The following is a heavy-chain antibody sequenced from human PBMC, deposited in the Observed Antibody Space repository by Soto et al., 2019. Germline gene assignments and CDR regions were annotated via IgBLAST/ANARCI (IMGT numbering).Heavy chain of an antibody. J-gene: IGHJ6*02. D-gene: IGHD3-3*01. V-gene: IGHV1-69*13. CDR2: IIPIFGTA. Sequence: ASVKVSCKASGGTFSSYAISWVRQAPGQGLEWMGGIIPIFGTANYAQKFQGRVTITADESTSTAYMELSSLRSEDTAVYYCAREDRDFWSGYYPSPNYYYGMDVWGQGTTVTVSS. CDR1: GGTFSSYA. CDR3: AREDRDFWSGYYPSPNYYYGMDV.